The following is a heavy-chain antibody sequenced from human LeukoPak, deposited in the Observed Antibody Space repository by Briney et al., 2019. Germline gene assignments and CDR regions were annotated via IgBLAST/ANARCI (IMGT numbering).Heavy chain of an antibody. V-gene: IGHV3-21*01. CDR2: ITSSGTYF. Sequence: GGSLRLSCAASGFTFSSYAMSWVRQAPGKGLEWVSSITSSGTYFFYADSVKGRFTISRDNAKNSLYLQMNSLRAEDTAVYYCARDSKVYDFWSGYWGGPHYYMDVWGKGTTVTVSS. J-gene: IGHJ6*03. CDR1: GFTFSSYA. CDR3: ARDSKVYDFWSGYWGGPHYYMDV. D-gene: IGHD3-3*01.